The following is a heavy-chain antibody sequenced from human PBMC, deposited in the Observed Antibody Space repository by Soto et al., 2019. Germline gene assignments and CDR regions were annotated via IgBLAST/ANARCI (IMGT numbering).Heavy chain of an antibody. CDR2: INPDGSAT. Sequence: GGSLRLSCAASGFSFSDYSMNWVRQAPGKGLVWVSRINPDGSATSHGDSVKARFTISKDKTKNTVYLQMNSLRAEDTAVYYCARSFSGYDDYWGQGTLVTVSS. V-gene: IGHV3-74*01. D-gene: IGHD5-12*01. CDR1: GFSFSDYS. J-gene: IGHJ4*02. CDR3: ARSFSGYDDY.